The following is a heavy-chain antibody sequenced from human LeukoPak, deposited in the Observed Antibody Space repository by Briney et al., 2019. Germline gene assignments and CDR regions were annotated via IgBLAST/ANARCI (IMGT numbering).Heavy chain of an antibody. V-gene: IGHV3-30*18. CDR3: AKGMRVVAATREFGY. D-gene: IGHD2-15*01. CDR2: ISYDGSNK. Sequence: GGSLRLSCAASGFTFSNFGMHWVRQAPGKGLEWVAVISYDGSNKYYADSVKGRFTISRDNSKNTLYLQMNSLRAEDTAVYYCAKGMRVVAATREFGYWGQGTLVTVSS. J-gene: IGHJ4*02. CDR1: GFTFSNFG.